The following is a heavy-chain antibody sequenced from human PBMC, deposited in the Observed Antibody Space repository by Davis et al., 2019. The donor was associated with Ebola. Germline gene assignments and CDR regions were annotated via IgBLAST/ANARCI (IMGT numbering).Heavy chain of an antibody. CDR3: ARDARIAVAGILSL. J-gene: IGHJ4*02. D-gene: IGHD6-19*01. CDR1: GFTFSSYG. CDR2: ISYDGSNK. Sequence: GESLKISCAASGFTFSSYGMHWVRQAPGKGLEWVAVISYDGSNKYYADSVKGRFTISRDNSKNTLYLQMNSLRAEDTAVYYCARDARIAVAGILSLWGQGTLVTVSS. V-gene: IGHV3-30*03.